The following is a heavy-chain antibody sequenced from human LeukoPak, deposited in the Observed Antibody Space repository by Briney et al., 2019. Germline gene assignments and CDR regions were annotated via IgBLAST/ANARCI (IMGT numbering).Heavy chain of an antibody. Sequence: PSETLSLTCTVSGYSISSGYYWGWIRQPPGKGLEWIGSIYHSGSTYYNPSLKSRVTISVDTSKNQFSLKLSSVTAADTAVYYCVRSDDFWSGYYGYWGQGTLVTVSS. CDR2: IYHSGST. CDR3: VRSDDFWSGYYGY. J-gene: IGHJ4*02. D-gene: IGHD3-3*01. V-gene: IGHV4-38-2*02. CDR1: GYSISSGYY.